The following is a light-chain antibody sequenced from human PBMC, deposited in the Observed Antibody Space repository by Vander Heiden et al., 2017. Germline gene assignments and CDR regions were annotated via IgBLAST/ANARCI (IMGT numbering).Light chain of an antibody. J-gene: IGKJ1*01. CDR1: QSVFYSSNNKNY. Sequence: DIVMTQSPASLALSLGERATINCRSSQSVFYSSNNKNYLAWYQQKPGQPPKLLIYWASTRQSGVPARFSGSGSATDFTLTISSLQAEDVAVYYCQQDYNTRTFGQGTKVEIK. V-gene: IGKV4-1*01. CDR2: WAS. CDR3: QQDYNTRT.